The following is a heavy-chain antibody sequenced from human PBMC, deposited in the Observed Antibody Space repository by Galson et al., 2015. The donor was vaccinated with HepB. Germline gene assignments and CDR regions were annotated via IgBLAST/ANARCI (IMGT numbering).Heavy chain of an antibody. CDR3: ARAGRGATTDY. J-gene: IGHJ4*02. CDR1: GFTFSTFG. Sequence: SLRLSCAASGFTFSTFGMHWVRQAPGKGLEWVAVLYYDGSNKDYADSVKGRFTISRDTSKNTLYLQMNSLGAEDTAVYYCARAGRGATTDYWGQGTLVTVSS. D-gene: IGHD1-26*01. CDR2: LYYDGSNK. V-gene: IGHV3-33*01.